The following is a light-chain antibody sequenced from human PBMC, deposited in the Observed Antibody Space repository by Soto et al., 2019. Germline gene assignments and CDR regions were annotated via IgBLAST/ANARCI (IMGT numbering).Light chain of an antibody. J-gene: IGLJ1*01. CDR2: EGS. V-gene: IGLV2-23*01. CDR3: CSYAGSAFYI. Sequence: QSVLTQPASVSGSPGQSITISCTGTSSDVGSYNRVSWYQQLPGKAPKLMIFEGSKRPSGVSNRFSASKSGNTASLTISGLQAEDEADYYCCSYAGSAFYIFGTGTKLTVL. CDR1: SSDVGSYNR.